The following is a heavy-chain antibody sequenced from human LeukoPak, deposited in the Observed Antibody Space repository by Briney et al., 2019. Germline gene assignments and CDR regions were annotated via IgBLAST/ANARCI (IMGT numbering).Heavy chain of an antibody. Sequence: SETLSLTCTVSGGSISSGTYYWSWIRQPPGKGLEWIGGIYSSGVTNYHPSLKSRVTISVDTSKNQFSLKLSSVTAADTAVYYCAREGTPGLLGDYGDYVGRGFDYWGQGTLVTVSS. CDR1: GGSISSGTYY. J-gene: IGHJ4*02. V-gene: IGHV4-61*01. CDR3: AREGTPGLLGDYGDYVGRGFDY. CDR2: IYSSGVT. D-gene: IGHD4-17*01.